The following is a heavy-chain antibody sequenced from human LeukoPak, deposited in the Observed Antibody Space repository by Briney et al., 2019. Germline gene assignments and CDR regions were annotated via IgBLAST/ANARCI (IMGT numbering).Heavy chain of an antibody. V-gene: IGHV4-39*01. CDR2: IYYSGST. D-gene: IGHD5-12*01. Sequence: WVRQPPGKGLEWIGSIYYSGSTYYNPSLKSRVTISVDTSKNQFSLKLSSVTAADTAVYYCASYSGYDRNFDYWGQGTLVTVSS. CDR3: ASYSGYDRNFDY. J-gene: IGHJ4*02.